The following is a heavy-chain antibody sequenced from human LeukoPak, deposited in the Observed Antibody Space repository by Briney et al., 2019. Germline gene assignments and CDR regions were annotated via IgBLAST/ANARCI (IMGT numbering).Heavy chain of an antibody. J-gene: IGHJ5*02. CDR2: IYHSGST. V-gene: IGHV4-30-2*01. Sequence: SETLSLTCAVSGVSISSGGYSWSWIRQPPGKGLEWIGYIYHSGSTYYNPSLKSRVTISVDRSKNQFSLKLSSVTAADTAVYYCASFKIGYCSSTSCFGGGWFDPWGQGTLVTVSS. CDR3: ASFKIGYCSSTSCFGGGWFDP. CDR1: GVSISSGGYS. D-gene: IGHD2-2*01.